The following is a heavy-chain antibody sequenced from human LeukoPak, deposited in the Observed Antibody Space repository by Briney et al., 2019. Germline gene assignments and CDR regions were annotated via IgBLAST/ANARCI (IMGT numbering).Heavy chain of an antibody. J-gene: IGHJ3*02. V-gene: IGHV3-9*01. D-gene: IGHD5-24*01. CDR1: GFTFDDYA. CDR2: ISWNSGSI. CDR3: AKLPVVEMATIGDAFDI. Sequence: GGSLRLSCAASGFTFDDYAMHWVRQAPGKGLEWGSGISWNSGSIGYADSVKGRFTISRDNAKNSLYLQMNSLRAEDTALYYCAKLPVVEMATIGDAFDIWGQGTMVTVSS.